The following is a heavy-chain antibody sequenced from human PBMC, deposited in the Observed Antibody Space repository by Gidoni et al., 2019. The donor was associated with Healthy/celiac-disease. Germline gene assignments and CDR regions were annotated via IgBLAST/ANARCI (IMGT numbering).Heavy chain of an antibody. CDR1: GYSFTSYW. CDR3: ARRGEDYYDSSGSFDP. J-gene: IGHJ5*02. CDR2: IYPGDSDT. V-gene: IGHV5-51*01. Sequence: EVQLVQSGAEVKKPGESRKISGKGSGYSFTSYWIGWVRQMPGKGLEWMGIIYPGDSDTRYSPSFQGQVTISADKSISTAYLQWSSLKASDTAMYYCARRGEDYYDSSGSFDPWGQGTLVTVSS. D-gene: IGHD3-22*01.